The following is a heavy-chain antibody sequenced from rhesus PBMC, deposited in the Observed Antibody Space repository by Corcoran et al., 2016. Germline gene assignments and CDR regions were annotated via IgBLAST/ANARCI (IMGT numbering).Heavy chain of an antibody. CDR3: AREFWAAAGTPYYFDY. V-gene: IGHV4-165*01. Sequence: QVQLQESGPGLVKPSETLSLPCAVSGASFSGYYWGWLRPPQGKGLEWIGYISGSSGSTDYTPSLKSRVTFSTDTSKNQFSLKLTSVTAADTAVYYCAREFWAAAGTPYYFDYWGQGVLVTVSS. J-gene: IGHJ4*01. CDR2: ISGSSGST. CDR1: GASFSGYY. D-gene: IGHD6-31*01.